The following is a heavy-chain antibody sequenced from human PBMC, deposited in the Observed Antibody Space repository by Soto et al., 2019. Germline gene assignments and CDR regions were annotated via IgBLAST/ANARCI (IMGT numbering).Heavy chain of an antibody. CDR3: VKEIVAAAYAATSAFDL. J-gene: IGHJ4*02. Sequence: EVQLLESGGGLVQPGGSLRLSCETSGFTFSSYVMGWVRQAPGAGLECVSVIDGSGYDKSLADSVKGRFTISRDNSKDTLYLEMNSLRAEDTGIYYCVKEIVAAAYAATSAFDLWGQGTLVTVST. D-gene: IGHD2-21*01. CDR2: IDGSGYDK. CDR1: GFTFSSYV. V-gene: IGHV3-23*01.